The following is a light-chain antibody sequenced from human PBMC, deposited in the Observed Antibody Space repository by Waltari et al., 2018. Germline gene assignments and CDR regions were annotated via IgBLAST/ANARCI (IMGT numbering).Light chain of an antibody. J-gene: IGLJ3*02. CDR1: SSDVGGYNY. Sequence: QSALTQPRSVSGSPGQSVTISCTRTSSDVGGYNYVSWYQQHPGKAPQLMIYDVNRRPSRVPDRFSGSKSGNTASLTISGLQAEDEADYYCCSYAGSALRVFGGGTKLTVL. CDR2: DVN. V-gene: IGLV2-11*01. CDR3: CSYAGSALRV.